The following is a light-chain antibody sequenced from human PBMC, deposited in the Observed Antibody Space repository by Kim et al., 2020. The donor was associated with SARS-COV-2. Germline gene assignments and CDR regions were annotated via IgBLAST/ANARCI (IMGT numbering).Light chain of an antibody. CDR2: QDS. Sequence: SYELTQPPSVSVSPGQTASITCSGDKLGDKYACWYQQKPGQSPVLVIYQDSKRPSGIPERFSGSNSGNTATLTISGIQAMDEADYYCQAWDSSNVVFGGG. V-gene: IGLV3-1*01. CDR3: QAWDSSNVV. CDR1: KLGDKY. J-gene: IGLJ2*01.